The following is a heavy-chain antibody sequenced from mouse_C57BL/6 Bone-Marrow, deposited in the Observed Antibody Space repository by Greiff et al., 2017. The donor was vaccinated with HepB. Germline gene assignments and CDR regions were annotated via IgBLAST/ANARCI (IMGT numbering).Heavy chain of an antibody. D-gene: IGHD3-3*01. J-gene: IGHJ3*01. CDR3: ARGRKLRLAY. Sequence: QVQLQQPGAELVKPGASVKLSCKASGYTFTSYWMHWVKQRPGRGLEWIGRIDPNSGGNKYNEKFKSKATLTVDKPSSTAYIQLSSLTAEGSAVYYCARGRKLRLAYWGQGTLVTVTA. CDR2: IDPNSGGN. CDR1: GYTFTSYW. V-gene: IGHV1-72*01.